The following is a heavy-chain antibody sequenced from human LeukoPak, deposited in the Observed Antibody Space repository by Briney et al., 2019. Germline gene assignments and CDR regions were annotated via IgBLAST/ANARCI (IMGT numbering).Heavy chain of an antibody. V-gene: IGHV3-23*01. Sequence: GGSLRLSCAASGFTFSSYAMSWVRQAPGKGLEWVSAISGSGGSTYYADSVKGRFTISRDNSKNTLYLQMNSLRAEDTAVYYCAKGSFNWDYYYYMDVWGKGTTVTVSS. CDR3: AKGSFNWDYYYYMDV. CDR2: ISGSGGST. D-gene: IGHD7-27*01. J-gene: IGHJ6*03. CDR1: GFTFSSYA.